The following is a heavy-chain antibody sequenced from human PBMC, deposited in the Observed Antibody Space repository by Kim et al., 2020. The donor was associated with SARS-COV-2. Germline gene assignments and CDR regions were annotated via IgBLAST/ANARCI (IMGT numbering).Heavy chain of an antibody. J-gene: IGHJ3*02. V-gene: IGHV3-15*01. Sequence: APVKGRFTISRDDSKNTLYLQMNSLKTEDTAVYYCTTDPMVRRVINAFDIWGQGTMVTVSS. CDR3: TTDPMVRRVINAFDI. D-gene: IGHD3-10*01.